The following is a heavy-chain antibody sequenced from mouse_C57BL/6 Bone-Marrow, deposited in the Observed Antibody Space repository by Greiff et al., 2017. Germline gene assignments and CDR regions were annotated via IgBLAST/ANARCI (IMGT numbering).Heavy chain of an antibody. Sequence: QVQLQQPGAELVKPGASVKMSCKASGYTFTSYWITWVKQRPGQGLEWIGDIYPGSGSTNYNEKFKSKATLTVDTSSSIAYMQLSSLTSEDSAVYYCARSYYGSSLAWFAYWGQGTLVTVSA. CDR2: IYPGSGST. CDR3: ARSYYGSSLAWFAY. D-gene: IGHD1-1*01. J-gene: IGHJ3*01. CDR1: GYTFTSYW. V-gene: IGHV1-55*01.